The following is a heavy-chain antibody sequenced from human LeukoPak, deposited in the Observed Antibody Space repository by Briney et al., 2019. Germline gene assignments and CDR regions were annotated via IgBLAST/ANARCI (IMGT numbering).Heavy chain of an antibody. J-gene: IGHJ3*02. CDR3: ARGAYYDSSDAFDI. D-gene: IGHD3-22*01. Sequence: GGSLRLSCAASGFTFSSYAMHWVRQAPGKGLEWVAVISYDGSNKYYADSVKGRFTISRDNSKNTLYLQMNSLRAEDTAVYYCARGAYYDSSDAFDIWGQGTMVTVSS. CDR2: ISYDGSNK. V-gene: IGHV3-30-3*01. CDR1: GFTFSSYA.